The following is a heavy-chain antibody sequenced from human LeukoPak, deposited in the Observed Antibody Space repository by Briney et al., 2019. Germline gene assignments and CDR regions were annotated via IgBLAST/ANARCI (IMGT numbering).Heavy chain of an antibody. D-gene: IGHD1-26*01. V-gene: IGHV4-59*08. CDR3: ARGGELLNY. J-gene: IGHJ4*02. CDR2: IYYSGST. CDR1: GGSISSYY. Sequence: SETLSLTCTVSGGSISSYYWSWIRQPPGKGLEWIGYIYYSGSTNYNPSLKSRVTISLDTSKNQFSLRLTSLTAADTAVYYCARGGELLNYWGQGTLVTVSS.